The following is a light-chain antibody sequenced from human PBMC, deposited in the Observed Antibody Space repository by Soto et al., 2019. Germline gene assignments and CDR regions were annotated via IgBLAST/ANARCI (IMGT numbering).Light chain of an antibody. CDR2: AAS. V-gene: IGKV1-9*01. Sequence: IQLTQSPSSLSASVGDRVTITCRASQDIAIYLAWYQQKPGEAPKLLIYAASTLYGGVPSRFSGSGSGTDFALTITSLQPDDFATYYCQQYDSFPYTFGQGSKLDIK. CDR1: QDIAIY. J-gene: IGKJ2*01. CDR3: QQYDSFPYT.